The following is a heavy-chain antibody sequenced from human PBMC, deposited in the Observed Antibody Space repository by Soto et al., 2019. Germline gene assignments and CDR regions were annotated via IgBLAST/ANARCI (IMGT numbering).Heavy chain of an antibody. D-gene: IGHD6-6*01. CDR1: GFSLSTTGEG. CDR2: IYWNDDK. J-gene: IGHJ4*02. CDR3: AQVDDVAALFAY. Sequence: QITLKESGPTLVKPTQTLTLTCTFSGFSLSTTGEGVGWISQPPGKALEWLAVIYWNDDKSYSPSLKSRLTISKDTSKKQVVLTMMNMAPVDTGTYYCAQVDDVAALFAYLGQGTLVTVSS. V-gene: IGHV2-5*01.